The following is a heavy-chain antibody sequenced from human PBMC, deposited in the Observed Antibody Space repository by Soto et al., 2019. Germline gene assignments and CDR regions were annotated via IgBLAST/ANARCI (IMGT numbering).Heavy chain of an antibody. CDR1: RYTFTSYW. CDR2: IYTGDSDT. D-gene: IGHD3-9*01. J-gene: IGHJ6*02. V-gene: IGHV5-51*01. CDR3: ARHGIVTGINAYGMDV. Sequence: GESLKISCKGARYTFTSYWIGWVRQIPGKGLEWMGIIYTGDSDTRYSPSFQGQVTISADKSISTAYLQWSSLKASDTAMYYCARHGIVTGINAYGMDVWGQGTTVPVSS.